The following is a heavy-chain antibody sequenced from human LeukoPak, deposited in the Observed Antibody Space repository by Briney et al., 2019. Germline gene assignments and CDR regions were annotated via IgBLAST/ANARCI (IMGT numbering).Heavy chain of an antibody. CDR2: LSGSGVST. Sequence: GGSLRLSCAASGFTVSSNYMSWVRQAPGKGLEWVSALSGSGVSTFYADSVKGRFTISRDNSKNTLYLQMNSLRPEDAAVYYCAKGSFAGDLQTWGQGTLVTVSS. J-gene: IGHJ4*02. CDR3: AKGSFAGDLQT. D-gene: IGHD1-14*01. V-gene: IGHV3-23*01. CDR1: GFTVSSNY.